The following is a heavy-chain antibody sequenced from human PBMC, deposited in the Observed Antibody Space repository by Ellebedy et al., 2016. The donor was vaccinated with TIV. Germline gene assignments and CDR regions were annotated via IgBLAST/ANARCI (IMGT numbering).Heavy chain of an antibody. D-gene: IGHD3-10*01. Sequence: MPGGSLRLSCAASGGSFSGYFWSWIRQTPGKGLEWIGEINTSGTPNYNPSLKSRVTMSVDTPKKQFSLRLTSVTAADTAVYYCARARGQYRDGSGSYFTNWGQGNMVTVSS. V-gene: IGHV4-34*01. CDR2: INTSGTP. CDR1: GGSFSGYF. CDR3: ARARGQYRDGSGSYFTN. J-gene: IGHJ4*02.